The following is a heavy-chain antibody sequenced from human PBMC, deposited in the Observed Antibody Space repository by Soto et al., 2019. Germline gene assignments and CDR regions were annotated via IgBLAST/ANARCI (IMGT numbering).Heavy chain of an antibody. D-gene: IGHD6-13*01. CDR3: AREGTNRPRIAAGWFDP. J-gene: IGHJ5*02. Sequence: PSQTLSLTCAISGDSVSSNSAALNWIRQSPSRGLEWLGRTYYRSKWYNDYAVSVKSRITINPDTSKNQFSLQLNSVTPEDTAVYYCAREGTNRPRIAAGWFDPWGQGTLVTVSS. V-gene: IGHV6-1*01. CDR1: GDSVSSNSAA. CDR2: TYYRSKWYN.